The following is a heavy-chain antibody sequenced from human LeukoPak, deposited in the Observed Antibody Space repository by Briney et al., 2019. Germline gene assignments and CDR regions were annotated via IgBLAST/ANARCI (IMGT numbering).Heavy chain of an antibody. CDR3: ARDRYSSAFDY. CDR2: IYYSGST. CDR1: GGSISTYY. V-gene: IGHV4-59*01. D-gene: IGHD6-19*01. J-gene: IGHJ4*02. Sequence: PSETLSLTCTVSGGSISTYYWSWLRQPPGKGLEWIGYIYYSGSTNYNPSLKSRVTISVDTSKNQFSLKLSSVTAADTAVYYCARDRYSSAFDYWGQGTLVTVSS.